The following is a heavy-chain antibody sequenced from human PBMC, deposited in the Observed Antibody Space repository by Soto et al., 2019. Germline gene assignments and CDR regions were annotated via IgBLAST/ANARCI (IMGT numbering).Heavy chain of an antibody. Sequence: GGSLRLSCAASGFTFSSYGRHWVRQAPGKGLEWVAVIWYDGSNKYYADSVKGRFTISRDNSKNTLYLQMNSLRAEDTAVYYCARVLKRDGYNYRGFDYWGQGTLVTVYS. CDR2: IWYDGSNK. CDR1: GFTFSSYG. D-gene: IGHD5-12*01. J-gene: IGHJ4*02. V-gene: IGHV3-33*01. CDR3: ARVLKRDGYNYRGFDY.